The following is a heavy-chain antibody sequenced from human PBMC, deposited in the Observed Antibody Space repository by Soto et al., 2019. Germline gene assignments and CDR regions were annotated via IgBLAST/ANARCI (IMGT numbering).Heavy chain of an antibody. V-gene: IGHV4-61*01. CDR3: ARERGGSPYDYYYGMDV. J-gene: IGHJ6*02. CDR2: IYYSGST. CDR1: GCSISSGSYY. Sequence: QVQLQESGPGLVKPSETLSLSCTVSGCSISSGSYYWNWIRQPPGRGLEWIGYIYYSGSTNYNPSLKSRVTISVDTSKSQLSLKLSSVTDADTAVYYCARERGGSPYDYYYGMDVWGQGTTVTVSS.